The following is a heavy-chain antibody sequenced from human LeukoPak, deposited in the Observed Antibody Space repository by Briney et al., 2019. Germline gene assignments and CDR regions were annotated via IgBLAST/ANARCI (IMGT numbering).Heavy chain of an antibody. V-gene: IGHV5-51*01. D-gene: IGHD5-18*01. CDR1: GCSFTSYW. CDR3: ARTRGYSYGHDAFDF. J-gene: IGHJ3*01. CDR2: IYPGDSDT. Sequence: GESLKISCQGSGCSFTSYWIGWVRQMPGKGLEWMGIIYPGDSDTRYSPSLQGRVTISGDKSTSTAYLQWSSLKASDTAMYYCARTRGYSYGHDAFDFWGQGTMVPSLQ.